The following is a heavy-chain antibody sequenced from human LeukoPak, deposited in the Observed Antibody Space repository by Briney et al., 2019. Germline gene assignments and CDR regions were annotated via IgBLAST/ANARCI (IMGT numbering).Heavy chain of an antibody. J-gene: IGHJ3*02. Sequence: SETLSLTCAVSDDSFSSHYWTWIRQPPGKGLEWIGYISYIGSTNYNPSLKSRVTISIDTSKNQFSLKLTSVTAADTAMYYCARDLVTVSKGFDIWGQGTMVSVSS. CDR1: DDSFSSHY. CDR3: ARDLVTVSKGFDI. V-gene: IGHV4-59*11. D-gene: IGHD4-17*01. CDR2: ISYIGST.